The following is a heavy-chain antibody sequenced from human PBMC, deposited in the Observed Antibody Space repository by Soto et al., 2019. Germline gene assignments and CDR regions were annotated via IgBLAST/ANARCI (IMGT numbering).Heavy chain of an antibody. D-gene: IGHD6-6*01. CDR2: INHSGRT. Sequence: PSETLSLTCAVYGGSFSGYYWSWIRQPPGKGLEWIGEINHSGRTNYNPSLKSRVTISVDTSKNQFSLKLSSVTAADTAVYYCASGARLHKYYYYYYMDVWGKGTTVTVSS. CDR3: ASGARLHKYYYYYYMDV. CDR1: GGSFSGYY. V-gene: IGHV4-34*01. J-gene: IGHJ6*03.